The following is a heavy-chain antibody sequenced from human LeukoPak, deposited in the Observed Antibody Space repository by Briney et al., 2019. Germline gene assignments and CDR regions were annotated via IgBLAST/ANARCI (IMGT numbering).Heavy chain of an antibody. D-gene: IGHD3-10*01. Sequence: GASVKVSCKASGGTFSSYAISWVRQAPGQGLEWMGGIIPIFGTANYAQKFQGRVTITADESTSTAYMELSSLRSEDTAVYYCARDWLDYGSGSVGWFDPWGQGTLVTVSS. CDR1: GGTFSSYA. V-gene: IGHV1-69*13. CDR2: IIPIFGTA. J-gene: IGHJ5*02. CDR3: ARDWLDYGSGSVGWFDP.